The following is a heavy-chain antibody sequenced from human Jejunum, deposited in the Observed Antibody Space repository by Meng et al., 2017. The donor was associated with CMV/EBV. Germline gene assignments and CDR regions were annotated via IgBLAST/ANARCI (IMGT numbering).Heavy chain of an antibody. V-gene: IGHV3-74*03. J-gene: IGHJ3*02. CDR1: ALTFSDYW. CDR2: INNDGGTT. CDR3: AREQSSSYAFDI. D-gene: IGHD6-6*01. Sequence: SALTFSDYWMHWVRQAPGKGLVWVSRINNDGGTTVYADSVKGRFTISRDNAKNTLSLQMNSLRGEDTAVYYCAREQSSSYAFDIWGQGTVVTVSS.